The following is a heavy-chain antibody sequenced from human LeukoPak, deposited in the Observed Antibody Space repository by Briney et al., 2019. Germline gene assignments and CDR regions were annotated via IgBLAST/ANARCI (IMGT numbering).Heavy chain of an antibody. V-gene: IGHV4-4*07. Sequence: SETLSLTCTVSGGSISSYYWTWVRQPAGKGLEWIGRIYATGTTNYNPSLNSRVTMSVDTSKNQFSLRLSSVTAADTAVYYCARDRNGYDAFDIWGQGTMVTVSS. CDR3: ARDRNGYDAFDI. CDR2: IYATGTT. D-gene: IGHD6-25*01. J-gene: IGHJ3*02. CDR1: GGSISSYY.